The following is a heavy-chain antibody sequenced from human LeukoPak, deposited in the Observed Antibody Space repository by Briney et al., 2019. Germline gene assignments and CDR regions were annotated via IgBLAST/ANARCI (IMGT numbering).Heavy chain of an antibody. CDR2: ISGSGGST. D-gene: IGHD3-22*01. V-gene: IGHV3-23*01. J-gene: IGHJ4*02. CDR3: ARRCYDSSGFDY. CDR1: GFTFTTYA. Sequence: GGSLRLSCAASGFTFTTYAMSWVRQAPGKGLEWVSAISGSGGSTYYADSVKGRLTISRDNSKNTLYLQMNSLRAEDTAVYYCARRCYDSSGFDYWGQGTLVTVSS.